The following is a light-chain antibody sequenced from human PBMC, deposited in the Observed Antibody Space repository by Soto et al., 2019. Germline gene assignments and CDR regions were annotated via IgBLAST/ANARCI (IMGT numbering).Light chain of an antibody. Sequence: EIVMTQSPATLSVSPGERATLSGRPGRGVSSNLAWYQQKPGQAPRLFIYGASTRATGIPARFSGSGSGIEFTLTISSLQSEDFAVYYCQQYNNWPPFTFGPGTKVDIK. J-gene: IGKJ3*01. V-gene: IGKV3-15*01. CDR3: QQYNNWPPFT. CDR1: RGVSSN. CDR2: GAS.